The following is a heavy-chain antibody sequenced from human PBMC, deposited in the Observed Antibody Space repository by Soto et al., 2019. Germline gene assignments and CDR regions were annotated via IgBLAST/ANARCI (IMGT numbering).Heavy chain of an antibody. CDR2: IIPIFGTT. Sequence: GSSVKVSCKASGGTFSSYAISWVRQAPGQGLQWMGGIIPIFGTTNYAQNFQGRVTITADESTSTVYMDLSSLRSEDTAVYYCARVTDSNFLYWGQGALDTGSA. CDR1: GGTFSSYA. V-gene: IGHV1-69*13. D-gene: IGHD4-4*01. J-gene: IGHJ4*02. CDR3: ARVTDSNFLY.